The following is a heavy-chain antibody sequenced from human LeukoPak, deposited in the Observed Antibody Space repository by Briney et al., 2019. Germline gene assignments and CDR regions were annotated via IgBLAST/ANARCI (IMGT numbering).Heavy chain of an antibody. CDR3: ASYWNYGWFDP. Sequence: SETLSLTCAVSGGSISSSNWWSWVRQPPGKGLEWIGEIYHSGITNYNPSLKSRVTISADKSKNQFSLKLSSVTAADTAVYYCASYWNYGWFDPWGQGTLVTVSS. CDR1: GGSISSSNW. CDR2: IYHSGIT. D-gene: IGHD1-7*01. V-gene: IGHV4-4*02. J-gene: IGHJ5*02.